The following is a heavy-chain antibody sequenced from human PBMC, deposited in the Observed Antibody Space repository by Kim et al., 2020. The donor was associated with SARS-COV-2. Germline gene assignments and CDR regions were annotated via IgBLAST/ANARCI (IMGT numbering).Heavy chain of an antibody. J-gene: IGHJ6*02. D-gene: IGHD6-19*01. CDR1: GFSFSKTW. CDR3: ATHGIGWYLGGMDV. CDR2: IKSTTDGGTT. V-gene: IGHV3-15*01. Sequence: GGSLRLSCEASGFSFSKTWMIWVRQTPGKGLDWVGRIKSTTDGGTTEYAAPVKGRFTVSRDESKNTLYLQMNSLKTEDTGVYYCATHGIGWYLGGMDVWGQGTTVTVSS.